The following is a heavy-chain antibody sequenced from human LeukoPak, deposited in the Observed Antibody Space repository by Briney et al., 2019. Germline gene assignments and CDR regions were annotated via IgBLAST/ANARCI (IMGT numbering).Heavy chain of an antibody. D-gene: IGHD3-9*01. CDR2: IYYSGST. J-gene: IGHJ6*03. CDR3: ARVRYFDSFYYYMDV. Sequence: KPSETLSLTCAVSGGSISSGGYSWSWIRQPPGKGLEWIGYIYYSGSTYYNPSLKSRVTISVDTSKNQFSLKLSSVTAADTAVYYCARVRYFDSFYYYMDVWGKGTTVTVSS. CDR1: GGSISSGGYS. V-gene: IGHV4-30-4*07.